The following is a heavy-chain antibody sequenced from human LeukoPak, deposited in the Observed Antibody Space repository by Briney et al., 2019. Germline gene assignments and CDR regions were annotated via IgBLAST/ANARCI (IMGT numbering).Heavy chain of an antibody. CDR2: IYTTGST. V-gene: IGHV4-4*07. D-gene: IGHD6-19*01. CDR1: GGSISSYY. CDR3: VRRVAGTFHFDK. J-gene: IGHJ4*02. Sequence: SETLSLTCTVSGGSISSYYWSWIRQPAGKGLEWIGRIYTTGSTNYNPSLRSRVTMSVDTSKNQFSLKLSSVTAADTALYFCVRRVAGTFHFDKWGEGSLVSVSS.